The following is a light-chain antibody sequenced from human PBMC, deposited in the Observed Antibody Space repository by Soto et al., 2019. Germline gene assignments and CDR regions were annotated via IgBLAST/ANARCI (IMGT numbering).Light chain of an antibody. J-gene: IGKJ2*01. V-gene: IGKV3-20*01. Sequence: EIGLTQSPATLSLSPGERATLSCRAIQSVSSSYLAWYQQKPGQAPRLLIYGASSRATGIPDRFSGSGSGTAFTLTISRLEPEDFAVYYCQQYGSSPPYTFGQGTKLEIK. CDR2: GAS. CDR3: QQYGSSPPYT. CDR1: QSVSSSY.